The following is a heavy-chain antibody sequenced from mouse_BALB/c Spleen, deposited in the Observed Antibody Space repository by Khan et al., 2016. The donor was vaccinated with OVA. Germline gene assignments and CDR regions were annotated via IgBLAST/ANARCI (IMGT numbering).Heavy chain of an antibody. V-gene: IGHV14-3*02. CDR1: GFNIKDTY. D-gene: IGHD1-1*01. CDR3: ARTTIVEDFDY. Sequence: VQLKESGAELVKPGASVKLSCTASGFNIKDTYMHWVKQRPEQGLEWIGRIDPANGNTKYNPKFQGKATITADTSSNTAYLQLSSLTSEDTAVYDCARTTIVEDFDYWGQGTTLTVSS. CDR2: IDPANGNT. J-gene: IGHJ2*01.